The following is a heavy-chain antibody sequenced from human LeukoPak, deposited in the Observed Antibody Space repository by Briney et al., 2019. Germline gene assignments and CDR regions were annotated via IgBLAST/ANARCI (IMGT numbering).Heavy chain of an antibody. V-gene: IGHV3-7*01. CDR2: INVDGSII. CDR1: GFTSSGYW. CDR3: ATSDDSSGSD. D-gene: IGHD3-22*01. J-gene: IGHJ4*02. Sequence: PGGSLRLSCAASGFTSSGYWMSWVRQAPGKGLEWVANINVDGSIIHYVDSAKGRFTISRDNAKNSLYLQMNYLRAEDTALYYCATSDDSSGSDWGQGTLVTVSS.